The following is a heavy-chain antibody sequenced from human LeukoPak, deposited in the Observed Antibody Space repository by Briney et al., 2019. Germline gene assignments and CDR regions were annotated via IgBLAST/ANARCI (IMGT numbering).Heavy chain of an antibody. CDR3: AKGPNESSNYLFEF. Sequence: TEGSLRLSCAASGFTFSNYAMSWVRQVPGKGLEWVSVISGSGTSPYYADSVKGRFIISRDNSKNTLYLQMNSLGAEDTAVYYCAKGPNESSNYLFEFWGQGTLVTVSS. CDR1: GFTFSNYA. J-gene: IGHJ4*02. D-gene: IGHD4-11*01. CDR2: ISGSGTSP. V-gene: IGHV3-23*01.